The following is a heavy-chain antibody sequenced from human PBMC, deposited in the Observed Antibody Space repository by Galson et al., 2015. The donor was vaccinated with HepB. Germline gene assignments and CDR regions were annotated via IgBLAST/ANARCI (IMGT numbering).Heavy chain of an antibody. D-gene: IGHD5-18*01. CDR3: AKADTAMVTSCFDY. J-gene: IGHJ4*02. Sequence: SLRLSCAASGFTFSSYGMHWVRQAPGKGLEWVAVISYDGSNKYYADSVKGRFTISRDNSKNTLYLQMNSLRAEDTAVYYCAKADTAMVTSCFDYWGQGTLVTVSS. CDR2: ISYDGSNK. CDR1: GFTFSSYG. V-gene: IGHV3-30*18.